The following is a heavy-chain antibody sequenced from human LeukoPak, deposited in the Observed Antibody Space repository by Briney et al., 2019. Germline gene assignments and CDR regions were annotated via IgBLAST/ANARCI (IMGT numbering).Heavy chain of an antibody. Sequence: GGTLRLSCAASGFTFSSYGMSWGRQAPGKGLEWVSAISASGGSTYYADSVKGRFIISRDNSKNTLYLQMASLRAEDTAVYYCAKGGNRRPGSYFYFDTWGQGTLVTVSS. CDR1: GFTFSSYG. J-gene: IGHJ4*02. D-gene: IGHD1-26*01. V-gene: IGHV3-23*01. CDR3: AKGGNRRPGSYFYFDT. CDR2: ISASGGST.